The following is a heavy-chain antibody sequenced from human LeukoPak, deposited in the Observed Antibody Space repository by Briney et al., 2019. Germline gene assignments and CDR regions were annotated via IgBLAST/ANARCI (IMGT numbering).Heavy chain of an antibody. CDR1: GFTFNSYA. Sequence: GGSLRLSCAASGFTFNSYAMSWVRQAPGKGLEWGSAISGSGGSTYYADSVKGRFTISRDNSKNTLYLQMNSLRAEDTAVYYCAKSNGYGLMDIWGQGTMVTVSS. J-gene: IGHJ3*02. CDR3: AKSNGYGLMDI. D-gene: IGHD3-22*01. CDR2: ISGSGGST. V-gene: IGHV3-23*01.